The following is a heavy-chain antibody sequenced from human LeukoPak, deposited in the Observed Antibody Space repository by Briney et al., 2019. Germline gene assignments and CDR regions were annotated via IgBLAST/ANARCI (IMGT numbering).Heavy chain of an antibody. J-gene: IGHJ4*02. D-gene: IGHD1-26*01. V-gene: IGHV3-7*05. CDR1: GFSFTTYW. CDR2: VKEDGSEK. Sequence: GGSLILSCAVSGFSFTTYWMTWVRQAPGKGLERVASVKEDGSEKYLVDSVKGRFSISRDNAKNSLFLQLNSLSAEDTAVYYCARGYSYLDYWGQGTLVTVSS. CDR3: ARGYSYLDY.